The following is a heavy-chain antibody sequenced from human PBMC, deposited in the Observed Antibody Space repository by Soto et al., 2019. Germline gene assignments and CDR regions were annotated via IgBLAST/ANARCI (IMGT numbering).Heavy chain of an antibody. D-gene: IGHD3-3*01. CDR3: ASGRFGEWLLKH. V-gene: IGHV1-8*01. CDR1: GYTFTTYD. J-gene: IGHJ4*02. CDR2: MNPSTGNT. Sequence: QVQLVQSGAEVKKPGASVKVSCKASGYTFTTYDIHWVRKATGQGLEWMGWMNPSTGNTGYAQQFLGRVTMTRDTSISTAYMEPRSLRSEDTAVYYCASGRFGEWLLKHWGQGTLVTVSS.